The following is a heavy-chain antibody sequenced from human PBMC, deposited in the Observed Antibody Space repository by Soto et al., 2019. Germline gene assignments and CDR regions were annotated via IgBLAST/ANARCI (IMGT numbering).Heavy chain of an antibody. CDR3: ARACHDSSGYCAFDI. V-gene: IGHV1-2*02. CDR1: GYTFTGYY. CDR2: INPNSGGT. J-gene: IGHJ3*02. Sequence: ASLKVSFKASGYTFTGYYMHWVRQAPGQGLEWMGWINPNSGGTNYAQKFQGRVTMTRDTSISAAYMELSRLRSDDTAVYYCARACHDSSGYCAFDIWGQGTMVTVSS. D-gene: IGHD3-22*01.